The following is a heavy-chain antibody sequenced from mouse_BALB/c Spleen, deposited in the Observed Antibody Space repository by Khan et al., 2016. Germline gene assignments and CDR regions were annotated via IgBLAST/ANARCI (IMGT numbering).Heavy chain of an antibody. J-gene: IGHJ3*01. CDR3: ARLHYYDRFAY. D-gene: IGHD1-2*01. Sequence: EVQLQESGVGLVQPGGSLTLPCAALGFDFSIYWLSCVRHASGKRLEWSGVFNPDSSTINYTPSLKDTFIISRDNANTTLDLRISQVRYEDTALCYCARLHYYDRFAYWGQGTLVTVSA. V-gene: IGHV4-1*02. CDR1: GFDFSIYW. CDR2: FNPDSSTI.